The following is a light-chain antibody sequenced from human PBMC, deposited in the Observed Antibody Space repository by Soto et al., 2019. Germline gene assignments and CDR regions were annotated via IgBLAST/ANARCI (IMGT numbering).Light chain of an antibody. CDR2: DSS. CDR3: QQLSHYPYT. Sequence: DIQLTQSPSFLSASVEDRVTISCRASYDISSSLAWYQQEPGKPPKLLIYDSSTLQTGVPSRFTGSGSGRKFTLTISVLPFGDSATYFYQQLSHYPYTFGQGTKLEI. J-gene: IGKJ2*01. CDR1: YDISSS. V-gene: IGKV1-9*01.